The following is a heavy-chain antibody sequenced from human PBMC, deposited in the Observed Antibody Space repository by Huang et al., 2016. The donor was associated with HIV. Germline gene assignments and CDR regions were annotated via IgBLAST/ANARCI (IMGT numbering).Heavy chain of an antibody. CDR3: MRGDYDFWSGHSGGADY. D-gene: IGHD3-3*01. CDR1: GYKFILYG. Sequence: QVQLVQSGPEVRKPGASVKVSCKASGYKFILYGMAGVRQAPGQGLEWMGWISGHNGDTSYAQKFQGRVTMTTDPSTSTAYMEMRSLRSDDTAVYFCMRGDYDFWSGHSGGADYWGQGTLVTVSS. CDR2: ISGHNGDT. J-gene: IGHJ4*02. V-gene: IGHV1-18*04.